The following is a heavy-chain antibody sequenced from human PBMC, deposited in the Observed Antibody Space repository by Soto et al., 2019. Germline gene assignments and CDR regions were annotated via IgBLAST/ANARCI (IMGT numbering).Heavy chain of an antibody. CDR2: ISYAGSSL. D-gene: IGHD6-19*01. Sequence: QVQLVESGGGVVQPGRSLRLSCAASGFTFSSYGMHWVRQAPGKGLEWVAVISYAGSSLYYADSVKGRFTISRDNSKNTLYLQMNTLRAEDTAVYYCARFRHSSGWYGDWFDPWGQGTLVTVSS. CDR1: GFTFSSYG. V-gene: IGHV3-30*03. J-gene: IGHJ5*02. CDR3: ARFRHSSGWYGDWFDP.